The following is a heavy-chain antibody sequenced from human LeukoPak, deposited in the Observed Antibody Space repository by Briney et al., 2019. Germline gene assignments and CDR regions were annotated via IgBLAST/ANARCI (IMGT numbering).Heavy chain of an antibody. CDR1: GFTFSSYA. V-gene: IGHV3-23*01. Sequence: QPGGSLRLSCAASGFTFSSYAMSWVRQAPGKGLEWVSAISGSGGSTYYADSVKGRFTISRDNSKNTLYLQMNSLRAEDTAVYYCAKGGLPWYCSGGSCYSGRNYYYYGMDVWGQGTTVTVSS. D-gene: IGHD2-15*01. J-gene: IGHJ6*02. CDR2: ISGSGGST. CDR3: AKGGLPWYCSGGSCYSGRNYYYYGMDV.